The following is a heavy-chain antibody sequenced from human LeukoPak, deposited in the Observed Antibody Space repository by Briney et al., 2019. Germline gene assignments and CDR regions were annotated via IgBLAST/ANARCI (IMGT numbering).Heavy chain of an antibody. CDR1: GYTFTSYG. D-gene: IGHD2-2*01. Sequence: GASVKVSCKASGYTFTSYGISWVRQAPGQGLEWMGWISAYNGNTNYAQKLQGRVTMTTDTSTSTAYMELRSLRSDDTAVYYCARIDIVVVPVGVFDIWGQGTMVTVSS. CDR3: ARIDIVVVPVGVFDI. J-gene: IGHJ3*02. CDR2: ISAYNGNT. V-gene: IGHV1-18*01.